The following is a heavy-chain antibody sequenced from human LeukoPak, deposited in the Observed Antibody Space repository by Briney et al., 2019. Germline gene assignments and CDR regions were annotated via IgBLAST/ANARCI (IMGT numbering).Heavy chain of an antibody. V-gene: IGHV3-48*01. CDR3: AKDDSGSYPYYFDY. Sequence: PGGSLRLSCAASGFTFSSYSMNWVRQAPGKGLEWVSYISSSSSTIYYADSVKGRFTISRDNARNSLYLQMNSLRAEDTAVYYCAKDDSGSYPYYFDYWGQGTLVTVSS. CDR1: GFTFSSYS. J-gene: IGHJ4*02. D-gene: IGHD1-26*01. CDR2: ISSSSSTI.